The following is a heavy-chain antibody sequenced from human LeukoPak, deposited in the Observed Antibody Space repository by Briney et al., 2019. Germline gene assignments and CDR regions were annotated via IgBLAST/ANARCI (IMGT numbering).Heavy chain of an antibody. CDR1: GGTFSSYT. V-gene: IGHV1-69*04. CDR3: AREWFGELAYYYGMDV. D-gene: IGHD3-10*01. J-gene: IGHJ6*02. Sequence: SVKVSCKASGGTFSSYTISWVQQAPGQGLEWMGRIIPILGIANYAQKFQGRVTITADKSTSTAYMELSSLRSEDTAVYYCAREWFGELAYYYGMDVWGQGTTVTVSS. CDR2: IIPILGIA.